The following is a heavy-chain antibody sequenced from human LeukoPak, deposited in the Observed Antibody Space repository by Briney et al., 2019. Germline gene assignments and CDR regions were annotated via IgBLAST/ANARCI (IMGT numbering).Heavy chain of an antibody. V-gene: IGHV3-30*02. D-gene: IGHD5-18*01. J-gene: IGHJ4*02. CDR2: IRYDGSNK. CDR3: AKMADTAMVKDY. CDR1: GFTFSSYW. Sequence: GGSLRLSCAASGFTFSSYWMSWVRQAPGKGLEWVAFIRYDGSNKYYADSVKGRFTISRDNSKNTLYLQMNSLRAEDTAVYYCAKMADTAMVKDYWGQGTLVTVSS.